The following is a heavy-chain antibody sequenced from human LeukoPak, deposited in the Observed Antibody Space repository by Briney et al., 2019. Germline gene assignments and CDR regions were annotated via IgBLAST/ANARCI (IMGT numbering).Heavy chain of an antibody. Sequence: GASVKVSCKVSGYTLTELSMHWVRQAPGKGLEWMGGFDPEDGETIYAQKFQGRVTMTEDTSTDTAYMELSSLRSEDTAVYYCATGKIKTYYYDSSGDNWFDPWGQGTLVTVSS. J-gene: IGHJ5*02. CDR3: ATGKIKTYYYDSSGDNWFDP. CDR2: FDPEDGET. CDR1: GYTLTELS. D-gene: IGHD3-22*01. V-gene: IGHV1-24*01.